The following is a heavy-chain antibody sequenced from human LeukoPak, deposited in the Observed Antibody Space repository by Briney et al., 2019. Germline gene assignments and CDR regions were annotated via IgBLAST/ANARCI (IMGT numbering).Heavy chain of an antibody. D-gene: IGHD2-2*01. CDR2: IYPGDSQT. Sequence: GESLKISCKGSGFIFTEYWIGWVRQMPGKGLERMGIIYPGDSQTLYSPSLQGQVTISADKSIYTVYLQWNSLKASDTAMYYCAKRRRDQLLLGDWFDPWGQGTLVTVSS. J-gene: IGHJ5*02. CDR3: AKRRRDQLLLGDWFDP. CDR1: GFIFTEYW. V-gene: IGHV5-51*01.